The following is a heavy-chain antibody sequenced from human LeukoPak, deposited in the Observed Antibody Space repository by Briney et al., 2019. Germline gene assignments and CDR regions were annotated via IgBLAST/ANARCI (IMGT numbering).Heavy chain of an antibody. V-gene: IGHV3-23*01. CDR2: ISGSGGST. J-gene: IGHJ4*02. CDR3: AKDRGVVVPAANDL. Sequence: PGGSLRLSCAASGFTFSSYAMSWVRQAPGEGLEWVSAISGSGGSTYYADSVKGRFTISRDNSKNTLYLQMNSLRAEDTAVYYCAKDRGVVVPAANDLWGQGTLVTVSS. CDR1: GFTFSSYA. D-gene: IGHD2-2*01.